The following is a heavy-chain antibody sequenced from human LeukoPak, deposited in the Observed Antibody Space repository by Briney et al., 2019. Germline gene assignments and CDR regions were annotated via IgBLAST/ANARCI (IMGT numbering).Heavy chain of an antibody. J-gene: IGHJ4*02. CDR2: ISSSGVTI. Sequence: PGGSLTLSCAASGFPFNNYEMNGVRQARGRGLEWFSYISSSGVTIYYADSVKGRFTISRDNAKNSLNLQLNGLRPEDTAVYYCAREAYSGYDFYFDYWGQGTLVTVSS. V-gene: IGHV3-48*03. D-gene: IGHD5-12*01. CDR1: GFPFNNYE. CDR3: AREAYSGYDFYFDY.